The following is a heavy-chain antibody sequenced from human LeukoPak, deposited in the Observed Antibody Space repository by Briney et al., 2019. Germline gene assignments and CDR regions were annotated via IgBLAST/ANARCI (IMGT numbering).Heavy chain of an antibody. Sequence: AGGTLRLSCAASGCTFSSYDMHWVRQATGKGLEWVSAIDSAGNTFYPGSVKGRFTISRENARDSLYLQMNNVRAGDTAVYFCARTSKVTSVMDIWGQGTMVTVSS. J-gene: IGHJ3*02. D-gene: IGHD3-16*01. CDR1: GCTFSSYD. CDR2: IDSAGNT. CDR3: ARTSKVTSVMDI. V-gene: IGHV3-13*04.